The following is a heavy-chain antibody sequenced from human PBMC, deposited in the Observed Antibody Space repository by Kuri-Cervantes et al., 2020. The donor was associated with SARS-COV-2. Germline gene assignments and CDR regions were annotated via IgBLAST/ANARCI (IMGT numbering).Heavy chain of an antibody. V-gene: IGHV3-23*03. CDR3: AKDLSHPHYYFFDY. Sequence: GESLKISCTASGFTFSDFDIHWVRQAPGKGLEWVSGIYGGASTTYYADSVKGRFTISRDNSKNTLYLQMNSLRAEDTAVYYCAKDLSHPHYYFFDYWGQGTLVTVSS. CDR2: IYGGASTT. D-gene: IGHD2/OR15-2a*01. J-gene: IGHJ4*02. CDR1: GFTFSDFD.